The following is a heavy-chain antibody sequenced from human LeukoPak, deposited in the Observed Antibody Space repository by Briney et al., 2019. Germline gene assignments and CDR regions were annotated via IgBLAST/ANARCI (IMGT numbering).Heavy chain of an antibody. CDR1: GYTFTSYG. CDR2: ISAYNGNT. CDR3: ASSGSPRGWFDP. V-gene: IGHV1-18*01. J-gene: IGHJ5*02. Sequence: ASVKVSCKASGYTFTSYGISWVRQAPGQGLEWMGWISAYNGNTNYAQKLQGRVTMTTDTSTSTAYMELRSLRSEDTAVYYCASSGSPRGWFDPWGQGTLVTVSS. D-gene: IGHD6-25*01.